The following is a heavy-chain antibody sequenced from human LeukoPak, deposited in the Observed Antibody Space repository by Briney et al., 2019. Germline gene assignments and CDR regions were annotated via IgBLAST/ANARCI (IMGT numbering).Heavy chain of an antibody. CDR2: ITNDGSST. CDR1: GLTFSSHW. CDR3: AVLHYYAMDV. D-gene: IGHD2-8*01. J-gene: IGHJ6*02. Sequence: GGSLRLSCAASGLTFSSHWMHWVRQAPGKGLVWVPRITNDGSSTTYADSVKGRFTISRDNAKNSLYLQMNSLRGEDAALYYCAVLHYYAMDVWGQGTTVTVSS. V-gene: IGHV3-74*01.